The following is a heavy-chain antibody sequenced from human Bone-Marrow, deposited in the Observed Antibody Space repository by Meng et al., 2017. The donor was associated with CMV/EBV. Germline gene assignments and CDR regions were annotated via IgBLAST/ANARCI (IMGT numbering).Heavy chain of an antibody. V-gene: IGHV1-2*02. Sequence: QERLVQSGAEVKKPGGSVKVCFKASGYTFTGYYMHWVRQAPGQGLEWMGWINPNSGGTNYAQKFQGRVTMTRDTSISTAYMELSRLRSDDTAVYYCAREREQQLVPDYWGQGTLVTVSS. CDR2: INPNSGGT. CDR3: AREREQQLVPDY. CDR1: GYTFTGYY. J-gene: IGHJ4*02. D-gene: IGHD6-13*01.